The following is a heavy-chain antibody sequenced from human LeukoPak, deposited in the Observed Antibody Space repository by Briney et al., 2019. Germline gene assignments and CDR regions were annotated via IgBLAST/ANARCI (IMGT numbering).Heavy chain of an antibody. Sequence: PSETLSLTCAVSGASISGSGYYLGWIRQPPGKGLEWIGNIYYTGSTYYNASLQSRVTISIDMSKNQFSLRLSSVTAADTAMYYCARQSVGFGEFNFDYWGQGTLVTVSS. CDR1: GASISGSGYY. V-gene: IGHV4-39*01. CDR2: IYYTGST. J-gene: IGHJ4*02. D-gene: IGHD3-10*01. CDR3: ARQSVGFGEFNFDY.